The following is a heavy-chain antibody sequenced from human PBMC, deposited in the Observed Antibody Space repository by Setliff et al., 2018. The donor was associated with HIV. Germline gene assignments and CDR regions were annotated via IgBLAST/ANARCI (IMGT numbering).Heavy chain of an antibody. CDR2: VYHSEYT. V-gene: IGHV4-4*02. Sequence: SETLSLTCTVSGGSISSDNWWTWVRQAPGKGLEWIGEVYHSEYTNYNPSLKSRVSMSVDKSKNQFSVKLSSVTAADTAVYYCARGHCSGTNCYGVDYYGMDVWGQGTTVTVSS. CDR3: ARGHCSGTNCYGVDYYGMDV. CDR1: GGSISSDNW. J-gene: IGHJ6*02. D-gene: IGHD2-2*01.